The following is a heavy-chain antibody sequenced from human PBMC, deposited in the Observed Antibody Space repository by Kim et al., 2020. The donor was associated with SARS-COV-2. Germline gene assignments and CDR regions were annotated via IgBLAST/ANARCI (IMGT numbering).Heavy chain of an antibody. Sequence: SETLSLTCAVYGGTFSHYSWAWIRQPPGKGLEWIGEVNPSGVTNYNPSLRSRLTISIDTSKKQFSLKLRSLTAADTAVYFCARGIFAPHERSTSRLRQVGNDFWGSLIVIAPLDYWGQGSTVIVSS. CDR1: GGTFSHYS. D-gene: IGHD3-3*01. V-gene: IGHV4-34*01. J-gene: IGHJ4*02. CDR2: VNPSGVT. CDR3: ARGIFAPHERSTSRLRQVGNDFWGSLIVIAPLDY.